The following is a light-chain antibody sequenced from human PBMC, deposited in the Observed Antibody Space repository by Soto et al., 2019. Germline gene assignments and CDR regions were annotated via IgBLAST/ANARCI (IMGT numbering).Light chain of an antibody. CDR2: KAS. CDR1: QSVSSW. CDR3: QPYNSYPTWT. V-gene: IGKV1-5*03. J-gene: IGKJ1*01. Sequence: DIQMTQSPSTLSASVGDRVTITCRASQSVSSWLSWYQQKPGKAPKLLIYKASSLESGVPSRISGSGSGTEVTLTISSLQPDDFATYHCQPYNSYPTWTCGQGTKVEIK.